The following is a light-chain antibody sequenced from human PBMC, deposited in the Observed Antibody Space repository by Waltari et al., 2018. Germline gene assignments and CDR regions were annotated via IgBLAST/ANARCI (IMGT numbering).Light chain of an antibody. V-gene: IGLV1-40*01. Sequence: QSVLTQPPSVSGAPGQRITISCTGTSCNIGAGYSIQWYLQLPGTAPKLLILGNNNRPSGVPDRFSASKSDTSASLAITGLQAEDEADYYCQSYDSSLSGVIFGGGTKLTVL. CDR3: QSYDSSLSGVI. J-gene: IGLJ2*01. CDR2: GNN. CDR1: SCNIGAGYS.